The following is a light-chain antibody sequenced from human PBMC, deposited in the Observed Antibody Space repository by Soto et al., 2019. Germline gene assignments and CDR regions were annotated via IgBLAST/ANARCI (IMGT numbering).Light chain of an antibody. CDR2: EVS. J-gene: IGLJ2*01. V-gene: IGLV2-8*01. CDR1: SSDVGGYNY. CDR3: SSYAGSIPASPLV. Sequence: QSALTQPPSASGSPGQSVTISCTGTSSDVGGYNYVSWYQQHPGKAPKLMIYEVSKRPSGVPDRFSGSKSGNTASLTVSGLQAEDEADYYCSSYAGSIPASPLVFGGGTKLTVL.